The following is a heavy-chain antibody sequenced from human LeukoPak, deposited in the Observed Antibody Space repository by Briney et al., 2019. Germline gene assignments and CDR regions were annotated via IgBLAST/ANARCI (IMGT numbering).Heavy chain of an antibody. V-gene: IGHV2-5*02. D-gene: IGHD3-22*01. CDR1: GFSLSTSGVG. Sequence: VSGPTLVKPTQTLTLTCTFSGFSLSTSGVGVGWIRQPPGKALVWLALIYWDDDKRYSPSLKSRLTITKDTSKNQVVLTMTNMDPVDTATYYCAHVDSSGYYLLFDYWGQGTLVTVSS. CDR3: AHVDSSGYYLLFDY. J-gene: IGHJ4*02. CDR2: IYWDDDK.